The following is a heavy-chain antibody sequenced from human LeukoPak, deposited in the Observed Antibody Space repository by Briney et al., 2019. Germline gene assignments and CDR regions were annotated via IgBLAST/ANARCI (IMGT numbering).Heavy chain of an antibody. CDR3: AREFGYGDYGTAFDY. J-gene: IGHJ4*02. V-gene: IGHV1-18*01. Sequence: ASVKVSCTASGYTFTSYGMSWVRQAPGQGLEWMGWISANNGNTNYAQKLQGRVTITRDTSTNTAYMEVRSVRSDDTAVYYCAREFGYGDYGTAFDYWGQGTLLTVSS. D-gene: IGHD4-17*01. CDR1: GYTFTSYG. CDR2: ISANNGNT.